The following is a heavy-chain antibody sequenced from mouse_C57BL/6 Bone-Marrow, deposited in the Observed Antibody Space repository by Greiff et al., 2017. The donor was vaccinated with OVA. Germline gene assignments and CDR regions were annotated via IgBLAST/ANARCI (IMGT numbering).Heavy chain of an antibody. Sequence: EVQLQQSGAELVRPGASVKLSCTASGFNIKDDYMHWVKQRPEQGLEWIGWIDPENGDTEYASKFQGKATITADTSSNTAYLQLSSLTSEDTAVYYCTLNWYFDYWGQGTTLTVSS. CDR1: GFNIKDDY. D-gene: IGHD4-1*01. CDR2: IDPENGDT. J-gene: IGHJ2*01. V-gene: IGHV14-4*01. CDR3: TLNWYFDY.